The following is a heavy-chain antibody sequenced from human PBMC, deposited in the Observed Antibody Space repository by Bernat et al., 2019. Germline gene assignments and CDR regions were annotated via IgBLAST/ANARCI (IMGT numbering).Heavy chain of an antibody. Sequence: QVQLQQWGAGLLKPSETLSLTCAVYGGSFSGYYWSWIRQPPGKGLEWIGEINHSGSTNYNPSLKSRVTISVDPSKNQFSLKLSSVTAADTAVYYCARGVPPPYSSSLFAYWGQGTLVTVSS. J-gene: IGHJ4*02. V-gene: IGHV4-34*01. D-gene: IGHD6-6*01. CDR1: GGSFSGYY. CDR2: INHSGST. CDR3: ARGVPPPYSSSLFAY.